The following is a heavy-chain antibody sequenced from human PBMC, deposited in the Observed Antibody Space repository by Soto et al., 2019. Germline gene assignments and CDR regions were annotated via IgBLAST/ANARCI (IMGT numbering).Heavy chain of an antibody. Sequence: SQTLSLTCAISGDSVSSNSAAWNWIRQSPSRGLEWLGRTYYRSKWYNDYAVSVKSRITINPDTSKNQLSLQLNSVTPEDTAVYYCARVLNSSSPNYYYYYGMDVWGQGTTVTVSS. CDR1: GDSVSSNSAA. CDR3: ARVLNSSSPNYYYYYGMDV. J-gene: IGHJ6*02. CDR2: TYYRSKWYN. V-gene: IGHV6-1*01. D-gene: IGHD6-6*01.